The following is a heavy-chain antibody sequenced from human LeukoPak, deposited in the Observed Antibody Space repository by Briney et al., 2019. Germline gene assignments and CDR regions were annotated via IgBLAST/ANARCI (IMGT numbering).Heavy chain of an antibody. Sequence: GGSLRLSCATSGFTFSSYGMTWVRQAPGKGLEWVSSISASGDNTYYADSVKGRFTISRDNSKNTLYLQMNSLRAEDTAVYYCARGGYYGSGTYYSPTSPHWGQGTLVTVSS. J-gene: IGHJ4*02. CDR2: ISASGDNT. CDR3: ARGGYYGSGTYYSPTSPH. CDR1: GFTFSSYG. D-gene: IGHD3-10*01. V-gene: IGHV3-23*01.